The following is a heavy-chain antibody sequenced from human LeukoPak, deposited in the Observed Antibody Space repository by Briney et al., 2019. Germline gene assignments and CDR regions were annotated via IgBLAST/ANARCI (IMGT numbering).Heavy chain of an antibody. V-gene: IGHV3-33*06. J-gene: IGHJ4*02. CDR3: AKDLYYYDSSGHLFDY. D-gene: IGHD3-22*01. Sequence: PGRSLRLSCAASGFTFSSYGMHWVRQAPGKGLEWVAVIWYDGSNKYYADSVKGRFTISRDNSKNTLYLQMNSLRAEDTAVYYCAKDLYYYDSSGHLFDYWGQGTLVTVSS. CDR1: GFTFSSYG. CDR2: IWYDGSNK.